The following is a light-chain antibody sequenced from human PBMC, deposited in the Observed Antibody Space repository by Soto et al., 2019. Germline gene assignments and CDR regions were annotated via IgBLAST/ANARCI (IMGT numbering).Light chain of an antibody. CDR2: DVN. CDR1: SSDIGGYNY. V-gene: IGLV2-8*01. CDR3: SSYAGSTIHVM. J-gene: IGLJ3*02. Sequence: QSVLTQPPSASGSPGQSVTISCTGTSSDIGGYNYVSWYQQHPGKAPKLMIYDVNKRPSGVPDRFSGSKSGNTASLTVSGLQAEDEADYFCSSYAGSTIHVMFGGVTKLTVL.